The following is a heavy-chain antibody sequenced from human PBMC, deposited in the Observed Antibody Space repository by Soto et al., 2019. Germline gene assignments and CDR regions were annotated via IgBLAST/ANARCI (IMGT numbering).Heavy chain of an antibody. V-gene: IGHV3-74*01. CDR3: ARENLLDY. J-gene: IGHJ4*02. Sequence: EVQLVESGGGLVQPGGSLRLSCAASGFTFSNYWMHWVRQTPGKGLVSVSRINNDGSITTYADSVKGRFTISRDNAKKTLYLQMNSLRAEDTSVYYCARENLLDYWGQGTLVTVSA. CDR1: GFTFSNYW. CDR2: INNDGSIT.